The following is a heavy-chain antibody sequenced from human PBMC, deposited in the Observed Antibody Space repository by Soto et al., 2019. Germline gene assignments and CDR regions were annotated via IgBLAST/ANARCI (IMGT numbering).Heavy chain of an antibody. CDR3: ARDRQGYSNYARFDP. J-gene: IGHJ5*02. CDR1: GYTFTSYG. CDR2: ISAYNGNT. Sequence: QVQLVQSGAEVKKPGASVKVSCKASGYTFTSYGISWVRHAPGQGLEWMGWISAYNGNTNYAQKLQGRVTMTTDTSTSTAYMELRSLRSDDTAVYYCARDRQGYSNYARFDPWGQGTLVTVSS. D-gene: IGHD4-4*01. V-gene: IGHV1-18*01.